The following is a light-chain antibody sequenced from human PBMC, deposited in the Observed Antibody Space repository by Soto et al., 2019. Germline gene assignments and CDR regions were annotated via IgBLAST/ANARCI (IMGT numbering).Light chain of an antibody. CDR2: EVS. J-gene: IGLJ2*01. CDR3: SSYAGSNNPVV. CDR1: SSDVGGYNY. Sequence: QSVLTQPPSASGSPGQSVTISCTGTSSDVGGYNYVSWYQQHPGKAPKFMIFEVSRRPSGVPDRFSGSKSGNTASLTVSGLQADEEADYYGSSYAGSNNPVVFGGGTKVTVL. V-gene: IGLV2-8*01.